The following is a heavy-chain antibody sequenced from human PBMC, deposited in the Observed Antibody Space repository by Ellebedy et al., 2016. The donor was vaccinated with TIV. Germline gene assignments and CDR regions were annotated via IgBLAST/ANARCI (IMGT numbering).Heavy chain of an antibody. CDR2: INHSGST. D-gene: IGHD7-27*01. V-gene: IGHV4-34*01. CDR3: ARENWGPGWFNP. J-gene: IGHJ5*02. CDR1: GGSFSGYY. Sequence: SETLSLTXAVYGGSFSGYYWSWIRQPPGKGLEWIGEINHSGSTNYNPSLKSRVTISVDTSKNQFSLKLSSVTAADTAVYYCARENWGPGWFNPWGQGTLVTVSS.